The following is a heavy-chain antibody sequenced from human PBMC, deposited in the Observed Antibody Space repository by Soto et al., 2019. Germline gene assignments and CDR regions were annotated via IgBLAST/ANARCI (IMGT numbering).Heavy chain of an antibody. CDR3: AKDSGLPGDFGILIHAFDI. V-gene: IGHV3-23*01. J-gene: IGHJ3*02. CDR1: GFTFRDYA. CDR2: VSGSLDSA. D-gene: IGHD3-10*01. Sequence: GGSLRLSCEVSGFTFRDYAMSWVRQAPGKGLEWVSTVSGSLDSAYYSDAVKGRFTVSRDHSRNVLYLQMDSLRAEDTGIYYCAKDSGLPGDFGILIHAFDIWGQGTLVTVSS.